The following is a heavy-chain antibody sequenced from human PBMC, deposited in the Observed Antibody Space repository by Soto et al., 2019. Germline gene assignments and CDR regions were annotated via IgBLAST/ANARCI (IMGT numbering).Heavy chain of an antibody. V-gene: IGHV3-30*18. Sequence: QVQLVESGGGVVQPGRSLRLSCAASGFTFSSYGMHWVRQAPGKGLEWLTLISYDGANKFYTDSVKGRFTISRDKSKNTLYLQMNSLRGEDTAVYYCAKDGIQQHVEDWYFDLWGRGTLVTVSS. CDR2: ISYDGANK. CDR1: GFTFSSYG. D-gene: IGHD6-6*01. CDR3: AKDGIQQHVEDWYFDL. J-gene: IGHJ2*01.